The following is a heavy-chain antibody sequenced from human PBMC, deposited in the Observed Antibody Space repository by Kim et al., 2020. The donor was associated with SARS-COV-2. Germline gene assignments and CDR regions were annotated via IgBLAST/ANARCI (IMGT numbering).Heavy chain of an antibody. CDR3: ARDVGAEDY. D-gene: IGHD4-17*01. Sequence: GSRNYAEPGKGRFAISREKSKNTLYLQMSSVRAENTAVYYCARDVGAEDYWGQGTLVTVSS. V-gene: IGHV3-66*01. J-gene: IGHJ4*02. CDR2: GSR.